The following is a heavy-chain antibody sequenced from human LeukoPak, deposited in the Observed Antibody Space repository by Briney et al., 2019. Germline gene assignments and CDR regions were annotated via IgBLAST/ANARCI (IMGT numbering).Heavy chain of an antibody. D-gene: IGHD4-17*01. CDR3: ARDYGDFPAYYFDY. Sequence: KTSETLSLTCAVYGGSFSGYYWSWIRQPPGKGLEWIGEINHSGSTNYNPSLKSRVTMSMDTSMNQFSLKLRSVTAADTAVYYCARDYGDFPAYYFDYWGQGTLVTVSS. CDR1: GGSFSGYY. V-gene: IGHV4-34*01. CDR2: INHSGST. J-gene: IGHJ4*02.